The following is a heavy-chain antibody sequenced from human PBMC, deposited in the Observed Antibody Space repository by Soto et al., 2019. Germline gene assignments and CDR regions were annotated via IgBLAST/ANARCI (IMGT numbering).Heavy chain of an antibody. CDR3: AKGSASGRPYYFDY. D-gene: IGHD5-12*01. Sequence: EVQLLASGGGLVQPGGSLRLSCAASGFTFSSSAMSWVRQSPGKGLEWVSAITGGGDDTYHSDSVKGRFTISRDNTKNTLYLQMNSLKAEDTALYYCAKGSASGRPYYFDYWGQGTLVTVST. CDR1: GFTFSSSA. CDR2: ITGGGDDT. V-gene: IGHV3-23*01. J-gene: IGHJ4*02.